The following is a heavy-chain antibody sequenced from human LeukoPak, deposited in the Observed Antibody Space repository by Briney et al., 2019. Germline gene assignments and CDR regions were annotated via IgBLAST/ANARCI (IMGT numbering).Heavy chain of an antibody. Sequence: GASLKVSCKASGYTFTGYYMHWVRQAPGQRLEWMGWINPNSGGTNYAQKFQGRVTMTRDTSISTAYMELSRLRSDDTAVYYCARGTRDFITMIVVVIPHFDYWGQGTLVTVSS. D-gene: IGHD3-22*01. CDR2: INPNSGGT. CDR1: GYTFTGYY. CDR3: ARGTRDFITMIVVVIPHFDY. V-gene: IGHV1-2*02. J-gene: IGHJ4*02.